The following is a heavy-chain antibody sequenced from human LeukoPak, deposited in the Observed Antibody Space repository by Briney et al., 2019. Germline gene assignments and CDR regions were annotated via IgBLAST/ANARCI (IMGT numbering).Heavy chain of an antibody. CDR1: GFPFSSYW. CDR2: IKQDGSKK. Sequence: GGSLRLSCVASGFPFSSYWMTWVRQAPGKGLEWVANIKQDGSKKSYVDSVKGRFTISRDNAKNSLYLQMNSLRAEDTAVYYCARGNWFDPWGQGTLVTVSS. V-gene: IGHV3-7*01. J-gene: IGHJ5*02. CDR3: ARGNWFDP.